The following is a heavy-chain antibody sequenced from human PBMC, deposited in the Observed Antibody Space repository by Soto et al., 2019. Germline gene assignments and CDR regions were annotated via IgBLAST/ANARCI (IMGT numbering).Heavy chain of an antibody. J-gene: IGHJ4*02. CDR2: IYYSGST. Sequence: QLQLQESGPGLVKPSETLSLTCTVSGGSISSSSYYWGWIRQPPGKGLEWIGSIYYSGSTYYNPSLKSRVTISVDTSKNQFSLKLSSVTGADTAVYYCARHQDSSGTDYWGQGTLVTVSS. D-gene: IGHD6-19*01. CDR3: ARHQDSSGTDY. CDR1: GGSISSSSYY. V-gene: IGHV4-39*01.